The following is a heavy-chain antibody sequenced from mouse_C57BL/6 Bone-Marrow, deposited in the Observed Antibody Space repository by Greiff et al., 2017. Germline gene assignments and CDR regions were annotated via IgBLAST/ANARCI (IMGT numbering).Heavy chain of an antibody. Sequence: VQLKQSGAELVRPGASVKLSCTASGFNIKDDYMHWVKQRPEQGLEWIGWIDPENGDTEYASKFQGKATITADTSSNTAYLQLSSLTSEDTAVYDCTKNTRQLRLAYWGQGTLVTVTA. J-gene: IGHJ3*01. CDR2: IDPENGDT. D-gene: IGHD3-2*02. V-gene: IGHV14-4*01. CDR1: GFNIKDDY. CDR3: TKNTRQLRLAY.